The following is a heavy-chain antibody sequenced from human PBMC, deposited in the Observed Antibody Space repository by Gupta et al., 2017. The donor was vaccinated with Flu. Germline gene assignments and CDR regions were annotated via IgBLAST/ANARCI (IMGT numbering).Heavy chain of an antibody. Sequence: SWVRQPPGKGLEWIAYSYSTWIADYSPSLKSRVTMSIDTSKNQFSLRLSSVTAADTAVYYCARRGAIESFDYWGQGTLVSVSP. V-gene: IGHV4-4*09. CDR2: SYSTWIA. D-gene: IGHD3-10*01. J-gene: IGHJ4*02. CDR3: ARRGAIESFDY.